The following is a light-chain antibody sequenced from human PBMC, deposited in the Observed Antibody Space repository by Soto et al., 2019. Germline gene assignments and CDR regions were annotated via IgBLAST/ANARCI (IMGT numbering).Light chain of an antibody. CDR2: ANS. J-gene: IGLJ1*01. Sequence: QSVLTQPPSVSGAPGQRVTISCTGSSSNIGANYDVHWYQQRPGTAPKLLIFANSNRPSGVPDRFSGSKSGTSASLVITGLQAEDEGDYYCSSYTSSSTLVFGTGTKLTVL. CDR1: SSNIGANYD. CDR3: SSYTSSSTLV. V-gene: IGLV1-40*01.